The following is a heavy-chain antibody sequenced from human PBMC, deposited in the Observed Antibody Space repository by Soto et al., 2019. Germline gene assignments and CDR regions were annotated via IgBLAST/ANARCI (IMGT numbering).Heavy chain of an antibody. CDR2: IYHSGST. V-gene: IGHV4-4*02. CDR3: ASRGVWSGYAGAFDI. CDR1: GGSISSSNW. J-gene: IGHJ3*02. Sequence: SETLSLTCAVSGGSISSSNWWSWVRQPPGKGLEWIGEIYHSGSTNYNPSLKSRVTISVDKSKNQFSLKLSSVTAADTAVYYCASRGVWSGYAGAFDIWGQGTMVTVSS. D-gene: IGHD3-3*01.